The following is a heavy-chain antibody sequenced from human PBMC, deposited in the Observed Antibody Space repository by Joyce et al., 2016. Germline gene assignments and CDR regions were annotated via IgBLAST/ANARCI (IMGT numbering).Heavy chain of an antibody. J-gene: IGHJ4*02. CDR1: GFTFSSYW. V-gene: IGHV3-74*01. CDR2: INSDGSTT. CDR3: ARSLYSGSQQDY. Sequence: EVQLVESGGGLVQPGGSLRLSCGASGFTFSSYWMHWVRQASGKGRVWFTRINSDGSTTNYADSVKGRFTSSRDNAENTLDLQMNSLRDEDTAVYHCARSLYSGSQQDYWGQGALVTVSS. D-gene: IGHD1-26*01.